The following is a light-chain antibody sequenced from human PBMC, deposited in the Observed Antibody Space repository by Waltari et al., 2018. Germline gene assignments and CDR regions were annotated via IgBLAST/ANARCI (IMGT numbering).Light chain of an antibody. V-gene: IGKV3-11*01. CDR1: QSVSSY. Sequence: EIVLTQSPATLSLSPGERATLSCRASQSVSSYLAWYHQKPGQAPRLLIYDASNRATGIPARFSGSGSGTDFTLTISSLEPEDFAVYYCQQRSNWPPITCGQGTRLEIK. CDR2: DAS. J-gene: IGKJ5*01. CDR3: QQRSNWPPIT.